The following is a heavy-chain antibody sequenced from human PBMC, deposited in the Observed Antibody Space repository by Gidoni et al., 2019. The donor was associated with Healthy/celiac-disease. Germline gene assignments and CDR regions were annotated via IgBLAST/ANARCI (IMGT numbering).Heavy chain of an antibody. CDR1: GFTFSSYS. CDR2: ISSSSSTI. D-gene: IGHD3-3*01. J-gene: IGHJ4*02. CDR3: ARGSTIFGVGLVDY. V-gene: IGHV3-48*04. Sequence: EVQLVESGGGLVQPGGSLGLSCAASGFTFSSYSMNWVRQAPGKGLEWVSYISSSSSTIYYADSVKGRFTISRDNAKNSLYLQMNSLRAEDTAVYYCARGSTIFGVGLVDYWGQGTLVTVSS.